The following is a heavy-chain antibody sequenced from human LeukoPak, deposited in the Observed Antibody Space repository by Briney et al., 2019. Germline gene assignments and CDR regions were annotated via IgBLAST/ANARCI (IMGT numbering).Heavy chain of an antibody. J-gene: IGHJ4*02. V-gene: IGHV4-31*03. CDR1: GGSFSSGGYY. Sequence: SRTLSLTCTVSGGSFSSGGYYWSWIRQHPGKGLEWIGYISYSGSTHYNPSLKSRVTISVDTSKNQFSLKLSSVTAADTAVYYCVRDSGSYYFDYWGQGTLVTVSS. CDR2: ISYSGST. CDR3: VRDSGSYYFDY. D-gene: IGHD1-26*01.